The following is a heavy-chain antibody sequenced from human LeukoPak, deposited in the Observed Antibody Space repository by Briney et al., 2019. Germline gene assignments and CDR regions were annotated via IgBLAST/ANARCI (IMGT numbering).Heavy chain of an antibody. CDR3: ARHSGIVGATTGGWFDP. CDR2: IYYSGST. D-gene: IGHD1-26*01. J-gene: IGHJ5*02. V-gene: IGHV4-59*08. CDR1: GGSISSYY. Sequence: SETLSLTCTVSGGSISSYYWSWIRQPPGKGLEWIGYIYYSGSTNYNPSLKSRVTISVDTSKNQFSLKLSSVTAADTAVYYCARHSGIVGATTGGWFDPWGQGTLVTVSS.